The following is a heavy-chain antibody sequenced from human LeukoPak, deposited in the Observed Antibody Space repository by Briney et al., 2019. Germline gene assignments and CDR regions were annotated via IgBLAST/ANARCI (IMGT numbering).Heavy chain of an antibody. D-gene: IGHD4-17*01. J-gene: IGHJ3*02. CDR1: TDSFSSHY. CDR2: ISYIGSA. Sequence: SETLSLTCAVSTDSFSSHYWSWIRQPPGKGLEWIGYISYIGSANYNPSLKSRVTISIDTSKNQFSLKLRSVTAADTAVYYCARDLITVTKGFDIWGQGTMVSVSS. V-gene: IGHV4-59*11. CDR3: ARDLITVTKGFDI.